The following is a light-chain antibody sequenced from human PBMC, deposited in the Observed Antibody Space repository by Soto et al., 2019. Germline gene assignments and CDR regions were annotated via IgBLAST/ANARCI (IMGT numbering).Light chain of an antibody. Sequence: EIVVTQSPATLSVSPGERATLSCRASQSVSTNLAWYQQKPGQAPRLLIYGASTRATGIPARFSGSGSETEFTLIISSLESEDFAVYFCQQYNNWPPTFGQGTRVEIK. CDR3: QQYNNWPPT. CDR1: QSVSTN. J-gene: IGKJ5*01. CDR2: GAS. V-gene: IGKV3-15*01.